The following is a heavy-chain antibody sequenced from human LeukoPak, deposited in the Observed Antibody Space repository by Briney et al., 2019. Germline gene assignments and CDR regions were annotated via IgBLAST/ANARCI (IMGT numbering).Heavy chain of an antibody. CDR3: ARGTPSGGSCYFRCSGWFDP. Sequence: SETLSLACTVSGGSISSGGYYWSWIRQHPGKGLEWIGYIYYSGSTYYNPSLKSRVTISVDTSKNQFSLKLSSVTAADTAVYYCARGTPSGGSCYFRCSGWFDPWGQGTLVTVSS. D-gene: IGHD2-15*01. J-gene: IGHJ5*02. CDR2: IYYSGST. CDR1: GGSISSGGYY. V-gene: IGHV4-31*03.